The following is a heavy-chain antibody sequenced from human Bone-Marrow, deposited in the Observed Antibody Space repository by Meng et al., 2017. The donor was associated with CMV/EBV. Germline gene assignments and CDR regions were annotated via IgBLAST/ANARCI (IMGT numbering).Heavy chain of an antibody. CDR3: ARARQYCSSSSCPPYNWFDP. V-gene: IGHV1-46*01. Sequence: QVQLVQSGAEVKKPGASVKVSCKASGYTFTGYYMHWVRQAPGQGLEWMGIINSSGGGTSYAQRFQGRVTMTRDTSTSTVYMELSSLRSEDTAVYYCARARQYCSSSSCPPYNWFDPWGQGTLVTVSS. J-gene: IGHJ5*02. CDR1: GYTFTGYY. D-gene: IGHD2-2*01. CDR2: INSSGGGT.